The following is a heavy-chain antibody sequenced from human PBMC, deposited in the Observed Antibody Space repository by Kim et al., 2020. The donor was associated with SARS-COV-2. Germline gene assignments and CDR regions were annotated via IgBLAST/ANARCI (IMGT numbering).Heavy chain of an antibody. CDR1: GFTFSSYG. Sequence: GGSLRLSCAASGFTFSSYGMHWVRQAPGNGLEWMAFLWFDGSNKNYSDSVKGRFAISRDNSKNTLYLQMNSLRVEDTAVYYCARVAAAGPYYYYYYMDV. CDR2: LWFDGSNK. J-gene: IGHJ6*03. CDR3: ARVAAAGPYYYYYYMDV. D-gene: IGHD6-13*01. V-gene: IGHV3-33*01.